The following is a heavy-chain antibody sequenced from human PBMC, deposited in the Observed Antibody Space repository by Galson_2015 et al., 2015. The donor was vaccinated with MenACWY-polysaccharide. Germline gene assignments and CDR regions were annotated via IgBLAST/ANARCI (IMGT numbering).Heavy chain of an antibody. J-gene: IGHJ5*02. Sequence: SLRLSCAASGFTFSNYAMSWVRQAPGKGLERVSTIGGSGSNTHYADSVKGRFTISRDNSKNTLYLQMNSLRAEDTAVYYCAKDSTDFWSVAGRFDHWGQGTLVTVSS. CDR2: IGGSGSNT. D-gene: IGHD3-3*01. CDR1: GFTFSNYA. CDR3: AKDSTDFWSVAGRFDH. V-gene: IGHV3-23*01.